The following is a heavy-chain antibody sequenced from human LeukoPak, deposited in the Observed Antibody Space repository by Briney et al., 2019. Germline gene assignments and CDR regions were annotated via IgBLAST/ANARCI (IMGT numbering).Heavy chain of an antibody. D-gene: IGHD1-26*01. CDR3: AAWGESYYFDY. V-gene: IGHV3-48*03. J-gene: IGHJ4*02. CDR2: ISSSGSTI. CDR1: GFTFSSYE. Sequence: GGSLRLSCAASGFTFSSYEFNWVRQAPGKGLEWVSYISSSGSTIYYADSVKGRFTISRGNAKHPLSLQMNSLRAEDTAVYYCAAWGESYYFDYWGQGTLVTVS.